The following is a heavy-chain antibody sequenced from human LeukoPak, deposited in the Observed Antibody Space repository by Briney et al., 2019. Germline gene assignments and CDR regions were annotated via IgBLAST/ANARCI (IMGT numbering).Heavy chain of an antibody. D-gene: IGHD3-10*01. CDR3: ARGSPYFYGTDLDY. CDR1: GFTFSSYA. J-gene: IGHJ4*02. V-gene: IGHV3-23*01. Sequence: PGGSLRLSCAASGFTFSSYAMSWVRQAPGKGLEWVSTIGGSGGSTYYADSVKGRFTISGDNSKNTLYLQMNSLRAEDTAVYYCARGSPYFYGTDLDYWGQGTLVTVSS. CDR2: IGGSGGST.